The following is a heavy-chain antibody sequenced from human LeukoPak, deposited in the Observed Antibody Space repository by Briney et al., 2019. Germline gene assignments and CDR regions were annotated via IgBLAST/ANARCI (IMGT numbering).Heavy chain of an antibody. CDR1: GYSFTTNW. V-gene: IGHV5-51*01. CDR2: IYPGDSDT. Sequence: GESLKISCNGSGYSFTTNWIGWVRQMPGKGLEWMGIIYPGDSDTRYSPSFQGQVTMSADTSINTAYLQWSSLKASDTAIYFCARGSGDPHFDYWGQGTLVTVSS. J-gene: IGHJ4*02. CDR3: ARGSGDPHFDY. D-gene: IGHD2-15*01.